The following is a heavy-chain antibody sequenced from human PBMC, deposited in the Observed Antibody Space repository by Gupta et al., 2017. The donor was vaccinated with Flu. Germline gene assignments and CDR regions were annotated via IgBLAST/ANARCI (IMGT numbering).Heavy chain of an antibody. CDR2: IGGSGDST. CDR1: GFTFDSYA. D-gene: IGHD6-13*01. CDR3: AKGGSTAAPLDY. Sequence: EVQLLESGGGLVQPGGSLRLSCSASGFTFDSYAISWVRQAPGKGLEWVSGIGGSGDSTYYADSVKGRLTISRDNSKKTLYLQMNSLRAEDTAIYYCAKGGSTAAPLDYWGQGTLVTVSS. J-gene: IGHJ4*02. V-gene: IGHV3-23*01.